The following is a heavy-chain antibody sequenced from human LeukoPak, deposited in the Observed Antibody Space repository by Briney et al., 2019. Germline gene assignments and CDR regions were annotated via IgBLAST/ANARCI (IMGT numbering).Heavy chain of an antibody. CDR2: INPDGSSA. J-gene: IGHJ4*02. D-gene: IGHD1-1*01. CDR1: GFSFSTYW. V-gene: IGHV3-74*01. Sequence: GGSLRLSCAASGFSFSTYWMHWVRHAPGKGLVWVSRINPDGSSASYADSVKGRFTISRDNAKNTLYLQMSSLRADDTAVYYCARGGLEPVDYWGQGTLVTVSS. CDR3: ARGGLEPVDY.